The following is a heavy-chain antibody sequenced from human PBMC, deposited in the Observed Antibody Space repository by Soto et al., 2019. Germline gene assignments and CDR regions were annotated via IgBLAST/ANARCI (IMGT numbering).Heavy chain of an antibody. D-gene: IGHD3-22*01. V-gene: IGHV1-69*13. CDR3: ARFSSGYTQVDFDY. Sequence: ASVKVSCKASGGTFSSYAISWVRQAPGQGLEWMGGIIPIFGTANYAQKFQGRVTITANESTSTAYMELSSLRSEDTAVYYCARFSSGYTQVDFDYWGQGTLVTVSS. J-gene: IGHJ4*02. CDR1: GGTFSSYA. CDR2: IIPIFGTA.